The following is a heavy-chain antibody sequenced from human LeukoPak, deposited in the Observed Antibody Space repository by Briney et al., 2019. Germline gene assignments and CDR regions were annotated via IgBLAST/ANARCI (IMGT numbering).Heavy chain of an antibody. Sequence: SVKVSCKASGGTFSSYAISWVLQAPGQGLEWMGGIIPIFGTANYAQKFQGRVTITTDESTSTAYMELSSLRSEDTAVYYCARENVEMATIFFDYWGQGTLVTVSS. CDR3: ARENVEMATIFFDY. V-gene: IGHV1-69*05. J-gene: IGHJ4*02. CDR2: IIPIFGTA. CDR1: GGTFSSYA. D-gene: IGHD5-24*01.